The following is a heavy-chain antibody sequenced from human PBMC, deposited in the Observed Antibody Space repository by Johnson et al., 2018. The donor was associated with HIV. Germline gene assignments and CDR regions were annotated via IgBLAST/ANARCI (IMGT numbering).Heavy chain of an antibody. V-gene: IGHV3-30*02. Sequence: VQLVESGGGVVQPGGSLRLSCAASGFTLSNYGMHWVRQAPGKGLEWVTFIRYDGSNKFYADYVMGRFTISRDNSKNTLYLQMNSLRAEDMAVYYCAKGGAGLLWFGLMTFDIWGQGTMVTVSS. CDR3: AKGGAGLLWFGLMTFDI. CDR1: GFTLSNYG. CDR2: IRYDGSNK. D-gene: IGHD3-10*01. J-gene: IGHJ3*02.